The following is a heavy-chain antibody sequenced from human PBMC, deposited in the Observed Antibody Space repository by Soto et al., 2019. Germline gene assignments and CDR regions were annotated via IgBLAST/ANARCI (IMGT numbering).Heavy chain of an antibody. CDR1: GFTFSSYA. J-gene: IGHJ4*02. V-gene: IGHV3-23*01. CDR3: AKDPDYYGSGSYYRH. Sequence: GESLKISCAASGFTFSSYAMSWVRQAPGKGLEWVSAISGSGGSTYYADSVKGRFTISRDNSKNTLYLQMNSLRAEDTAVYYCAKDPDYYGSGSYYRHWGQGTLVTVSS. CDR2: ISGSGGST. D-gene: IGHD3-10*01.